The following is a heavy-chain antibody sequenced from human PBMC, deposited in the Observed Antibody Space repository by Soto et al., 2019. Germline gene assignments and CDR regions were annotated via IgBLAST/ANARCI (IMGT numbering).Heavy chain of an antibody. J-gene: IGHJ5*02. CDR2: ISGSSTTK. V-gene: IGHV3-11*01. D-gene: IGHD1-20*01. Sequence: LSCAASGFGFHGYHTTWIRQAPGKGLECVSYISGSSTTKYYADSVKGRFTISRDNTKNSLFLHMNSLTTEDTGVYYCARDIGISGNWFDPWGQGT. CDR3: ARDIGISGNWFDP. CDR1: GFGFHGYH.